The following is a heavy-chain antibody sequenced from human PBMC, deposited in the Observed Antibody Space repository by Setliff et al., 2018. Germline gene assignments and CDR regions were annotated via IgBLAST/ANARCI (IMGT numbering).Heavy chain of an antibody. V-gene: IGHV3-23*01. CDR3: ARGGPYYSGWYAIEY. Sequence: GGSLRLSCATSGFIFSNFAMSWVRQAPGKGLQWVATVSGSRTTYYADSVKGRFSISRDNSKNTVDLEMRGLTAEDTALYYCARGGPYYSGWYAIEYWGQGALVTVPQ. D-gene: IGHD6-19*01. J-gene: IGHJ4*01. CDR2: VSGSRTT. CDR1: GFIFSNFA.